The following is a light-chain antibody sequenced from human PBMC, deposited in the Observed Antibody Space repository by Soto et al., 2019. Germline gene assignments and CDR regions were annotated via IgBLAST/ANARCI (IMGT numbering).Light chain of an antibody. Sequence: DIHLKHAPAVLSTYLRDRVTITFRATQGINSYLAWYQQKPGKAPKVLMYDASTLQRGVPSRFSGSGSGTEFTLAISSLQPEDFATYYCQQVNDQPNRFGQGTRLEIK. CDR3: QQVNDQPNR. V-gene: IGKV1-9*01. CDR2: DAS. CDR1: QGINSY. J-gene: IGKJ5*01.